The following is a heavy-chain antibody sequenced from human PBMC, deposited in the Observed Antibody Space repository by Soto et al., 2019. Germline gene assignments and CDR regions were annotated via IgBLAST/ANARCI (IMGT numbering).Heavy chain of an antibody. Sequence: SPTLSLTCAISGDSVSSNSAAWNWIKQSPSRGLEWLGRTYYRSKWYNDYAVSVKSRITINPDTSKNQFSLQLNSVTPEDTAVYYCARSIAVAGTSGMDVWGQGTTVTVSS. CDR1: GDSVSSNSAA. CDR2: TYYRSKWYN. J-gene: IGHJ6*02. D-gene: IGHD6-19*01. V-gene: IGHV6-1*01. CDR3: ARSIAVAGTSGMDV.